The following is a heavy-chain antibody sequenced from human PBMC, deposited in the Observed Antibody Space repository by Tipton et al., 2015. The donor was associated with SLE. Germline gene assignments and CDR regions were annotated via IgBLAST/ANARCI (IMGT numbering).Heavy chain of an antibody. V-gene: IGHV4-39*07. D-gene: IGHD2-8*02. CDR3: ARGRGVQYLWYFDY. CDR2: IYYSGST. CDR1: GGSISSSSYY. Sequence: LRLSCTVSGGSISSSSYYWGWIRQPPGKGLEWIGSIYYSGSTYYNPSLKSRVTISVDTSKNQFSLKLSSVTAADTAVYYCARGRGVQYLWYFDYWGQGTLVTVSS. J-gene: IGHJ4*02.